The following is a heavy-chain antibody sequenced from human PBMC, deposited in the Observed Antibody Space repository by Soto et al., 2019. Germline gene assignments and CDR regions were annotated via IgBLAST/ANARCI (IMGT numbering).Heavy chain of an antibody. J-gene: IGHJ6*02. CDR2: IYPGDSDT. CDR1: GYSFTSYW. Sequence: PRESLKISCKGSGYSFTSYWIGWVRQMPGKGLEWMGIIYPGDSDTRYSPSFQGQVTISADKSISTAYLQWSSLKASDTAMYYCAKYSGYDYLGMDVWGQGTTVTVSS. CDR3: AKYSGYDYLGMDV. V-gene: IGHV5-51*01. D-gene: IGHD5-12*01.